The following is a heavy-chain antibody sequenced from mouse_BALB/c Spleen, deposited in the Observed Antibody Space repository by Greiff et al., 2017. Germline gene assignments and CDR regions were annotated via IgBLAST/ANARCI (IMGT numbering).Heavy chain of an antibody. Sequence: EVKLEESGGGLVKPGGSLKLSCAASGFTFSSYTMSWVRQTPEKRLEWVATISSGGSYTYYPDSVKGRFTISRDNAKNTLYLQMSSLKSEDTAMYYCTRGDSMVRRDGFDYWGQGTTLTVSS. CDR3: TRGDSMVRRDGFDY. J-gene: IGHJ2*01. CDR1: GFTFSSYT. D-gene: IGHD2-1*01. CDR2: ISSGGSYT. V-gene: IGHV5-6-4*01.